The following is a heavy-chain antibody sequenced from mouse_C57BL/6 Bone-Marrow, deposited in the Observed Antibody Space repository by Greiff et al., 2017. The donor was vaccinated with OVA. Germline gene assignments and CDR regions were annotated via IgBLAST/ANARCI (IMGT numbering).Heavy chain of an antibody. CDR2: IHPNSGST. D-gene: IGHD1-1*01. J-gene: IGHJ1*03. Sequence: VQLQQPGAELVKPGASVKLSCKASGYTFTSYWMHWVKQRPGQGLEWIGMIHPNSGSTKYNEKFKSKATLTVDKSSSTAYMQLSSLTSEDSAVYYCAREAITTVVYWYFDVWGTGTTVTVSS. CDR1: GYTFTSYW. CDR3: AREAITTVVYWYFDV. V-gene: IGHV1-64*01.